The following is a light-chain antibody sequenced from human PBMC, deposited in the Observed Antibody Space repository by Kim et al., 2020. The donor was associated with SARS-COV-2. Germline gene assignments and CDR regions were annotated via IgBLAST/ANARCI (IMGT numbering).Light chain of an antibody. CDR1: QNIRDY. CDR3: QQSYSSPFT. J-gene: IGKJ3*01. Sequence: DIQMTQSPASLSASVGDRVTITCRASQNIRDYFNWYQQKPGKAPELLIYGASSLQTGVPSRFSGSGSGTEFTLTISRLQPEDFATYYCQQSYSSPFTFGPGTKVDIK. V-gene: IGKV1-39*01. CDR2: GAS.